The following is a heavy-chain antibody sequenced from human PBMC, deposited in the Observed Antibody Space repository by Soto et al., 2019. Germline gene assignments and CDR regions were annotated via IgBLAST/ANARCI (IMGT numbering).Heavy chain of an antibody. Sequence: EVQLLDSGGGLVQPGGSLRHSCAASGFTFNNYAMSWVRQAPGKGLEWVSAISGSGGSTYYADSVKGRFTISRGNSKNTLYLQMNSLRAEDTAVYYCAKGGEVTASGYFDYWGQGTLVTVSS. J-gene: IGHJ4*02. V-gene: IGHV3-23*01. D-gene: IGHD2-21*02. CDR1: GFTFNNYA. CDR3: AKGGEVTASGYFDY. CDR2: ISGSGGST.